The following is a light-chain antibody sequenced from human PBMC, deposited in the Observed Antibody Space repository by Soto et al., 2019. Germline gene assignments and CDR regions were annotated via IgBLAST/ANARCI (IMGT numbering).Light chain of an antibody. Sequence: QAVLTQAPSLTVSPGGTVTLTCASSTGAVTSGYYPNWFQQKPGHPHMALIYSTTNKHSWTPARFSGSLVGGKAALTLSRVQPEDEADYYCLLYYGGTQRVFGGGTKLTVL. J-gene: IGLJ3*02. CDR1: TGAVTSGYY. V-gene: IGLV7-43*01. CDR2: STT. CDR3: LLYYGGTQRV.